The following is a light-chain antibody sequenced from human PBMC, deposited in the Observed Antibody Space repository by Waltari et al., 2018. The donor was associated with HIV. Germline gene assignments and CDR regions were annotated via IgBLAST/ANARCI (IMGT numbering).Light chain of an antibody. CDR3: GTWDSSLGAGV. J-gene: IGLJ3*02. CDR2: EAF. CDR1: TPNIGSNY. Sequence: SVLTQPPSVSAAPGQTITISCSGSTPNIGSNYVAWYQHFPGRAPKYLIYEAFRPSAGMPCRFSRSKSGTSATLDITGLQTGDEADYYCGTWDSSLGAGVFGGGTKVTV. V-gene: IGLV1-51*02.